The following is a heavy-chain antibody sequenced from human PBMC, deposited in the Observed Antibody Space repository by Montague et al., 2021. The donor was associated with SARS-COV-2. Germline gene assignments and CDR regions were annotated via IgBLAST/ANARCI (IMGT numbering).Heavy chain of an antibody. J-gene: IGHJ6*03. CDR3: ARLGDGVVPSPILGAGPYYSNYYMDV. Sequence: SETLSLTCAVHGGSFSTYSWNWIRQPPGKGLEWIGEIHHGGSTNYNPSLKSRVTISADTSKNQFSLKLTSVAAADTAVYYCARLGDGVVPSPILGAGPYYSNYYMDVWGKGTTVTVSS. CDR2: IHHGGST. V-gene: IGHV4-34*01. D-gene: IGHD2-2*02. CDR1: GGSFSTYS.